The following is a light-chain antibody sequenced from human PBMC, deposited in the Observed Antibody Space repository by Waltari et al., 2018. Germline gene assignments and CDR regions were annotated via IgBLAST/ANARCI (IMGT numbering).Light chain of an antibody. CDR3: SSYTSSSTPWV. V-gene: IGLV2-14*01. CDR1: SRDVGGYNY. Sequence: QSALTQPASVSGSPGQSITIPCTGTSRDVGGYNYVSWYQQHPGKAPKLMIYEVSNRPSGVSNLFSGSKSGNTASLTISGLQAEDEADYYCSSYTSSSTPWVFGGGTKLTVL. CDR2: EVS. J-gene: IGLJ3*02.